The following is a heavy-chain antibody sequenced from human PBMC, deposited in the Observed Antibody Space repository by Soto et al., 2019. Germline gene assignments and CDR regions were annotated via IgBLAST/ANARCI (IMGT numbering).Heavy chain of an antibody. CDR3: ARLRRDWGDAFDL. D-gene: IGHD3-16*01. CDR2: IIPVFDKA. J-gene: IGHJ3*01. V-gene: IGHV1-69*01. Sequence: QVQLVQSGADVKKPGSSVKVSCKTSGGSFGSSAISWVRQAPAQGLEWMGEIIPVFDKANYAQNFQGRLTITADEPTGTVFMQLRSLRSEDTAVYFCARLRRDWGDAFDLWGLGTFVTVSS. CDR1: GGSFGSSA.